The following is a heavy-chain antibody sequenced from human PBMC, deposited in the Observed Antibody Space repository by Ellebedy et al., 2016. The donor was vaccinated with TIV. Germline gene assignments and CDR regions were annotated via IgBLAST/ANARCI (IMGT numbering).Heavy chain of an antibody. CDR2: MSGSGHRT. J-gene: IGHJ4*02. CDR1: GFTFSSYW. D-gene: IGHD3-10*01. CDR3: ARELRTMLRGAYLGY. V-gene: IGHV3-23*01. Sequence: GESLKISCAASGFTFSSYWMYWVRQAPGKGLEWVSVMSGSGHRTYYADSVKGRFTISRDNSRNTLYLLMNSLRAEDTAVYYCARELRTMLRGAYLGYWGQGTLVTVSS.